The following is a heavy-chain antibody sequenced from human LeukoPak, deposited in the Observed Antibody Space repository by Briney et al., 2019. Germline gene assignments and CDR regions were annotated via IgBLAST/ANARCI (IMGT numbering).Heavy chain of an antibody. V-gene: IGHV1-69*13. CDR2: IIPIFGAA. J-gene: IGHJ2*01. CDR3: ARRLGYCTNGVCYSWYFDL. CDR1: GGTFSSYA. D-gene: IGHD2-8*01. Sequence: SVKVSCKASGGTFSSYAISWVRQAPGQGLEWMGGIIPIFGAANYAQKFQGRVTITADESTSTAYMELSSLRSEDTAVYYCARRLGYCTNGVCYSWYFDLWGRGTLVTVSS.